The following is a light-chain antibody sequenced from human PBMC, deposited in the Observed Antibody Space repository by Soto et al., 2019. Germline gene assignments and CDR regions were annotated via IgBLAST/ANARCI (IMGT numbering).Light chain of an antibody. CDR1: SSNIGAGYD. V-gene: IGLV1-40*01. CDR3: QSYDSSLSGSV. Sequence: QSVLTQPPSVSGAPGQRVTISCTGSSSNIGAGYDVHWYQQPPGTAPKLLIHGNSNRPSGVPDRFSGSKSGTSASLAITGLQAEDEAYYYCQSYDSSLSGSVFGGGTKVTVL. J-gene: IGLJ2*01. CDR2: GNS.